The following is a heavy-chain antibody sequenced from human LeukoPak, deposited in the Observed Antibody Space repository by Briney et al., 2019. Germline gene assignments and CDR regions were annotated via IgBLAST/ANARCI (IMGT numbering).Heavy chain of an antibody. Sequence: ASVKVSCKASGYTFTSYNINWVRQATGQGLEWMGWMNPNRGSTGYAQKFQDRVTMTRNTSINTANLELSSLRSQDTAVYYCATLLSNGPFDYWGQGTLVTVSS. CDR1: GYTFTSYN. V-gene: IGHV1-8*01. CDR2: MNPNRGST. J-gene: IGHJ4*03. CDR3: ATLLSNGPFDY.